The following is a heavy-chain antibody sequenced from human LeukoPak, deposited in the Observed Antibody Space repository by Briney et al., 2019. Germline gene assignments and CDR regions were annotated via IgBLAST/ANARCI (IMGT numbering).Heavy chain of an antibody. CDR1: GYSFTSYW. D-gene: IGHD6-19*01. V-gene: IGHV5-51*01. J-gene: IGHJ6*02. CDR3: ARGGIAVASNYYYYGMDL. CDR2: IYPGDSDT. Sequence: GESLKISCKGSGYSFTSYWIGWVRQMPGKGLGWMGIIYPGDSDTRYSPSFQGQVTISADKSISTAYLQWSSLKASDTAMYYCARGGIAVASNYYYYGMDLWGQGTTVTVSS.